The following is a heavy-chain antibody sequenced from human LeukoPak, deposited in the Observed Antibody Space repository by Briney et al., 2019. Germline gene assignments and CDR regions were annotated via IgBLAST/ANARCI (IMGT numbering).Heavy chain of an antibody. Sequence: PGGSLRLSCAASGFTFSSYAMNWVRRAPGKGLQWVSSINEDGRYIYFTDSLKGRFTVSRDNADNSLYLQMNGLRAEDTAVYYCARGHSGRYQRNDAYDIWGRGTLVTVSS. CDR3: ARGHSGRYQRNDAYDI. D-gene: IGHD1-26*01. V-gene: IGHV3-21*01. CDR2: INEDGRYI. CDR1: GFTFSSYA. J-gene: IGHJ3*02.